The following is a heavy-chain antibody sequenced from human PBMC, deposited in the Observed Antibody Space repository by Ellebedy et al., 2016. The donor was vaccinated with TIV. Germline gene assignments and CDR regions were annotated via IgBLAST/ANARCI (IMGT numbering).Heavy chain of an antibody. CDR1: GFNFRSSW. V-gene: IGHV3-7*01. CDR2: IRQEGDEI. D-gene: IGHD4-17*01. CDR3: ARRASYGDYAVQVNPWFDP. J-gene: IGHJ5*02. Sequence: PGGSLRLSCAASGFNFRSSWMTWVRQAPGKGLEWVAKIRQEGDEIYYVESVKGRFTISRDNAKNSLFLQMNSLRVEDTAVYYCARRASYGDYAVQVNPWFDPWGQGTLVTVSS.